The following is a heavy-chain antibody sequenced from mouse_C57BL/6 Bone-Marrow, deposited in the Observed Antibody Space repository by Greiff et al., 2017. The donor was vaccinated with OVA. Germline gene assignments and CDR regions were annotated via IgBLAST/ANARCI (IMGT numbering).Heavy chain of an antibody. V-gene: IGHV5-17*01. J-gene: IGHJ4*01. D-gene: IGHD2-3*01. Sequence: DVMLVESGGGLVKPGGSLKLSCAASGFTFRDYGMHWVRQAPEKGLEWVSYISSGSSTIYYADTVKGRFTISRDNAKNTLFLQMTSLRSEDTAMYYCARRWLLPYAMDYWGQGTSVTVSS. CDR1: GFTFRDYG. CDR2: ISSGSSTI. CDR3: ARRWLLPYAMDY.